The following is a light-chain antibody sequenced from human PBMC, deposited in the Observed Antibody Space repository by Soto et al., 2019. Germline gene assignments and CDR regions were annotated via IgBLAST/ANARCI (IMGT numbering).Light chain of an antibody. Sequence: DIQMTQSPSSLSASVGYRVIITCRASQGISNDLAWYQQKPGKVPKLLIYAGSTLQSGVPSRFSGSGSGTDFTLTINSLQPEDVATYYCQKYNSAPWTFGQGTKVEIK. J-gene: IGKJ1*01. CDR3: QKYNSAPWT. CDR1: QGISND. CDR2: AGS. V-gene: IGKV1-27*01.